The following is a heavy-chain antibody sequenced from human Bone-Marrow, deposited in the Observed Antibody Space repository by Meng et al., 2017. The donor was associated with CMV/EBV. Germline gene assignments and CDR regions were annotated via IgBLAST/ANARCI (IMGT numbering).Heavy chain of an antibody. CDR2: ISGAGDT. CDR1: GFTVSNNY. Sequence: EVQLVESGGGLCQPGGSLRLSCAASGFTVSNNYMNWVRQAPGKGLEWVSVISGAGDTYYADSVKGRFTISRDNSKNTLYLQMNSLRAEDTAVYYCAREDGYLQNWGQGTLVTVSS. D-gene: IGHD5-24*01. V-gene: IGHV3-53*01. CDR3: AREDGYLQN. J-gene: IGHJ4*02.